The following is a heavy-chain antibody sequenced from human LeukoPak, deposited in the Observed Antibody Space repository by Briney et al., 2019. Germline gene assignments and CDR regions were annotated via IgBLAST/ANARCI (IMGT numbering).Heavy chain of an antibody. CDR1: GFTFSSYG. D-gene: IGHD5-18*01. CDR2: ISYDGRNK. Sequence: GGSLRLSCVASGFTFSSYGMHWVRQAPGKGLEWVAAISYDGRNKEYVDSVKGRFTISRDNSKNTLYLQMNSLRAEDTAVYNCAKDRGYSHGFDYWGQGTLVTVSS. CDR3: AKDRGYSHGFDY. J-gene: IGHJ4*02. V-gene: IGHV3-30*18.